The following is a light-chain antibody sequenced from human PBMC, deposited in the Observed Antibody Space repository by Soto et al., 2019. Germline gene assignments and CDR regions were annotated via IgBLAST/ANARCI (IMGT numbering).Light chain of an antibody. V-gene: IGLV1-36*01. CDR3: AAWDDSMKGVR. J-gene: IGLJ2*01. CDR1: SSNIGNNA. Sequence: QSVLTQPPSVSEAPRQRVTISCSGSSSNIGNNAVTWYQQLPGKAPKLLIYYDDLLPSGVSDRFSGSKSGTSASLAISGLQSEDEADYYCAAWDDSMKGVRFGGGTKLTVL. CDR2: YDD.